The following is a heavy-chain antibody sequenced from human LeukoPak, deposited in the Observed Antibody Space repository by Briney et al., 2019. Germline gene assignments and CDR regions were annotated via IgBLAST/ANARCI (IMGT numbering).Heavy chain of an antibody. CDR3: ARGLSGYSGYSFDY. CDR2: INHSGST. D-gene: IGHD5-12*01. Sequence: SETLSLTCAVYGGSFSGYYWSWIRQPPGKGLEWIGEINHSGSTNYNPSLKSRVTISVDTSKNQFSLKLSSVTAADTAMYYCARGLSGYSGYSFDYWGQGTLVTVSS. CDR1: GGSFSGYY. J-gene: IGHJ4*02. V-gene: IGHV4-34*01.